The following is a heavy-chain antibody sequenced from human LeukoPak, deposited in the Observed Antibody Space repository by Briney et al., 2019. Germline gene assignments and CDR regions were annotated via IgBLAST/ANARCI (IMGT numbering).Heavy chain of an antibody. CDR3: ARVVMITFGGVIVTTKPFDY. CDR1: GYTFTGYY. V-gene: IGHV1-2*02. J-gene: IGHJ4*02. CDR2: INPNSGGT. D-gene: IGHD3-16*02. Sequence: GASVKVSCKASGYTFTGYYMHWVRQAPGQRLEWMGWINPNSGGTNYAQKFPGRVTMTRDTSISTAYMELSRLRSDDTAVYYCARVVMITFGGVIVTTKPFDYWGQGTLVTVSS.